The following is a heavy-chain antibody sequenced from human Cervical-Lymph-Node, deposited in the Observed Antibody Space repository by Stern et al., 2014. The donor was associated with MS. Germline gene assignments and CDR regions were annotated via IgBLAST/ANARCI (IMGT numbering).Heavy chain of an antibody. J-gene: IGHJ4*02. CDR1: GYTFTSYA. D-gene: IGHD6-19*01. V-gene: IGHV7-4-1*02. Sequence: VQLEESGSELKKPGASVKVSCKASGYTFTSYAMNWVRQAPGQGLEWMGWINTNTGNATYAQGFTGRFVFSLDTSVSTAYLQISSLKAEDTAVYYCARVTRPISSGWYRDFDYWGQGTLVTVSS. CDR3: ARVTRPISSGWYRDFDY. CDR2: INTNTGNA.